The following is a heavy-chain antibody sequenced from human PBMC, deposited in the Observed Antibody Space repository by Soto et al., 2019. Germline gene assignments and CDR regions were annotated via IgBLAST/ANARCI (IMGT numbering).Heavy chain of an antibody. CDR1: GGSISSYY. Sequence: KPSETLSLTCTVSGGSISSYYWSWIRQPAGKELEWIGRIYTSGRTNYNPSLKSRVTMSVDTSKNQFSLKLSSVTAADTAVYYCARDGQDYGDYEVRGTAIHYYFYGMDVWGQGTSVTVSS. CDR3: ARDGQDYGDYEVRGTAIHYYFYGMDV. CDR2: IYTSGRT. D-gene: IGHD4-17*01. V-gene: IGHV4-4*07. J-gene: IGHJ6*02.